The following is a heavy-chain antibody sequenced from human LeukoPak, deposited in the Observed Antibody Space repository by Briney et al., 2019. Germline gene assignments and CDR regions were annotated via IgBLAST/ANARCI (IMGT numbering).Heavy chain of an antibody. J-gene: IGHJ4*02. D-gene: IGHD2-21*01. V-gene: IGHV1-69*13. CDR3: ARVSGGGDCFDY. Sequence: GASVKVSCKASGGAFSSYAISWVRQAPGQRLEWMGGIIPIFGTANYAQKFQGRVTITADESTSTAYLELSSLRSEDTAVYYCARVSGGGDCFDYWGQGTLVTVSS. CDR2: IIPIFGTA. CDR1: GGAFSSYA.